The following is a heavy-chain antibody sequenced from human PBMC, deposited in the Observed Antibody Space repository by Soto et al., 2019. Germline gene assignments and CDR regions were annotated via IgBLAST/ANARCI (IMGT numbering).Heavy chain of an antibody. V-gene: IGHV1-69*08. Sequence: QVQLVQSGAEVKTPGSSVKVSCKASGGTFSSYTISWVRQAPGQGLELMGRIIPILGIANYAQKFQGRVTMTADKSKSTAYMELSSLRSEDTAVYYCARDRIAVAATGGWFDPWGQGTLVTVSS. CDR2: IIPILGIA. CDR1: GGTFSSYT. D-gene: IGHD6-19*01. CDR3: ARDRIAVAATGGWFDP. J-gene: IGHJ5*02.